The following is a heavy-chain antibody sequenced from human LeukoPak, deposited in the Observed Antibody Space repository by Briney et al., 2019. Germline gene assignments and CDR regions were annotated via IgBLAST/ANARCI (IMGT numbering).Heavy chain of an antibody. V-gene: IGHV3-33*01. CDR3: ARRQTSFLMDV. J-gene: IGHJ6*02. Sequence: PGGSLRLSCAASGFTFSSYGMHWVRQAPGKGLEWVAVIWYDGSNKYYADSVKGRFTISRDNSNNTLYLQMNSLRAEDTAVYYRARRQTSFLMDVWGQGTTVTVSS. CDR2: IWYDGSNK. D-gene: IGHD2-2*01. CDR1: GFTFSSYG.